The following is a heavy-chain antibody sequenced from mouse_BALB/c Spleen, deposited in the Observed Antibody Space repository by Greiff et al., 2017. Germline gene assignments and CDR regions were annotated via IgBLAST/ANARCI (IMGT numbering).Heavy chain of an antibody. CDR1: GYSFTGYN. J-gene: IGHJ4*01. CDR2: IDPYNGGT. V-gene: IGHV1S135*01. Sequence: VQLKESGPELEKPGASVKISCKASGYSFTGYNMYWVKQSHRKSLEWIGYIDPYNGGTSYNQKSKGKATLTVDKSSSTAYMHLNSLTSEDSAIYYCARQGLLYAMDYWGQGTSVTVSS. CDR3: ARQGLLYAMDY. D-gene: IGHD1-1*01.